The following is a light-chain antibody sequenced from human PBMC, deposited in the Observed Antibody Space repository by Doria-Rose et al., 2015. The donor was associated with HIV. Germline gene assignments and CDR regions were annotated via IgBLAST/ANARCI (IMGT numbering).Light chain of an antibody. Sequence: TQSPGTLSLSPGERATLSCRASQRFSSTYLAWYQQKPGQAASLLIYDGSTSATGIPDRFSASGSGTDFTLTINSLEPEDFALYYCHQYGTAWTFGQGTKVEI. CDR2: DGS. J-gene: IGKJ1*01. CDR1: QRFSSTY. V-gene: IGKV3-20*01. CDR3: HQYGTAWT.